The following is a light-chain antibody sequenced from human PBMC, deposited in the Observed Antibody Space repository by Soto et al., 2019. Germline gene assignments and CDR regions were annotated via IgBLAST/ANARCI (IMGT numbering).Light chain of an antibody. J-gene: IGKJ3*01. CDR1: QSISNW. CDR3: QQYYSYPPR. CDR2: HAS. Sequence: DIQLTQSPSTLPCSVGDRANISCMASQSISNWLAWYQQKPGTAPKLLIYHASNLESGVPSRFSGSGSGTDFTLTISSLEPEDSATYYWQQYYSYPPRFGPGTKVDIK. V-gene: IGKV1-5*01.